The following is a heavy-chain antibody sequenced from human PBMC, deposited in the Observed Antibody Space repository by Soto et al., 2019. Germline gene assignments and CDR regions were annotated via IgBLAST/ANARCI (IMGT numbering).Heavy chain of an antibody. J-gene: IGHJ4*02. Sequence: ASVKVSCKASGYTFTSYYIHWVRQAPGQGLEWMGMINPSGGTTTYAQKFQGRVTMTRDTSTSTVYMDLSSLRFEDTALYYCARGHYGSGSYYFYWGQGTLVTVSS. D-gene: IGHD3-10*01. CDR2: INPSGGTT. V-gene: IGHV1-46*01. CDR1: GYTFTSYY. CDR3: ARGHYGSGSYYFY.